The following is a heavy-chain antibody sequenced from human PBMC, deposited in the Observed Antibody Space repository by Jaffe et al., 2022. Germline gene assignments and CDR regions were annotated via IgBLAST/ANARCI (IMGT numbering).Heavy chain of an antibody. CDR1: GFTFSSYA. J-gene: IGHJ4*02. CDR3: AKGVYSSGWSMNLCSD. CDR2: ISGSGGST. D-gene: IGHD6-19*01. Sequence: EVQLLESGGGLVQPGGSLRLSCAASGFTFSSYAMSWVRQAPGKGLEWVSVISGSGGSTYYADSVKGRFTISRDSSKNTLYLQMDSLRAEDTAVYYCAKGVYSSGWSMNLCSDWGQGTLVTVSS. V-gene: IGHV3-23*01.